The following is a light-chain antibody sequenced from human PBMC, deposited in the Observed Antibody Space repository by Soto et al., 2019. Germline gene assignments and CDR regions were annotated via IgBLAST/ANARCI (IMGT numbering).Light chain of an antibody. J-gene: IGLJ2*01. CDR3: SSYTSSSTLGI. CDR2: EVT. V-gene: IGLV2-14*01. Sequence: QSALTQPASVSGSPGQSITISCTGTSSDVGGYNYVSWYQQHPGKAPKLMIYEVTNRPSGVSKRFSASKSGNTATLTISGLQAEDEADYHCSSYTSSSTLGIFGGGTKVTVL. CDR1: SSDVGGYNY.